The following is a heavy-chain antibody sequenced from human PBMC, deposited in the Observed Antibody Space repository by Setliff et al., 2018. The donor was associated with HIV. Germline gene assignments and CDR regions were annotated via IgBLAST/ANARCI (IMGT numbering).Heavy chain of an antibody. CDR1: DGSFSGYY. V-gene: IGHV4-34*01. CDR2: IDHSGST. D-gene: IGHD1-1*01. CDR3: ARALANWVGRRAFDI. J-gene: IGHJ3*02. Sequence: SETLSLTCAVYDGSFSGYYWSWIRQPPGKGLEWIGEIDHSGSTNYNPSLKSRVTISVDTSKKQFSLRLSSVTAADTAVYYCARALANWVGRRAFDIWGQGTMDTVSS.